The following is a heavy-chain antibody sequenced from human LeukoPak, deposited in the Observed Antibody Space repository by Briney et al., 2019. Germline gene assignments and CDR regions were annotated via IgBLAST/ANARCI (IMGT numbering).Heavy chain of an antibody. V-gene: IGHV3-21*04. CDR3: AKDLSRAVAADWFDP. J-gene: IGHJ5*02. CDR2: ISSSSSYI. CDR1: GFTFSSYS. D-gene: IGHD6-19*01. Sequence: GGSLRLSCAASGFTFSSYSMNWVRQAPGKGLEWVSSISSSSSYIYYADSVKGRFTISRDNSKNTLYLQMTNLRAADTAVYYCAKDLSRAVAADWFDPWDQGSLVTVSS.